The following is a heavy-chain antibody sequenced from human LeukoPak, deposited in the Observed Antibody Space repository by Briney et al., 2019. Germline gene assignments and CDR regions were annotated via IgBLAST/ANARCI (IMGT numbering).Heavy chain of an antibody. CDR3: ARLYTYYDFWSGYYDGGPPYLDV. CDR1: GYTFTSYD. Sequence: AASVTVSCTASGYTFTSYDINWVRQATGQGLEWMGWMNPNSGNTGYAQKFQGRVTMTRNTSISTAYMELSSLRSEDTAVYYCARLYTYYDFWSGYYDGGPPYLDVWGQGTTVTVSS. D-gene: IGHD3-3*01. CDR2: MNPNSGNT. V-gene: IGHV1-8*01. J-gene: IGHJ6*02.